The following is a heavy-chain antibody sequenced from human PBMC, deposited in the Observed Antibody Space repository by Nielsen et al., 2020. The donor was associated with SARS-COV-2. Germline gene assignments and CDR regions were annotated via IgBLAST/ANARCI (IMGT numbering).Heavy chain of an antibody. CDR3: ATAGNLVDY. CDR1: GFTFSSYA. D-gene: IGHD1-1*01. CDR2: ISWNSGSI. J-gene: IGHJ4*02. V-gene: IGHV3-9*01. Sequence: SLKISCAASGFTFSSYAMHWVRQAPGKGLEWVSGISWNSGSIGYADSVKGRFTISRDNAKNSLYLQMNSLRAEDTALYYCATAGNLVDYWGQGTLVTVSS.